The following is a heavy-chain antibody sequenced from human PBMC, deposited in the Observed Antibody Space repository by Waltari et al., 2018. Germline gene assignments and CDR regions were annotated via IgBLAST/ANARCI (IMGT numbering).Heavy chain of an antibody. CDR3: ARDYGDYVNYWYFDL. CDR2: IYTSGST. D-gene: IGHD4-17*01. CDR1: GGSISSGSSY. J-gene: IGHJ2*01. V-gene: IGHV4-61*09. Sequence: QVQLQESGPGLVKPSQTLSLTCTVSGGSISSGSSYWSWIRPPAGKGREWIGYIYTSGSTNYNPSLKSRVTISVDTSKNQFSLKLSSVTAADTAVYYCARDYGDYVNYWYFDLWGRGTLVTVSS.